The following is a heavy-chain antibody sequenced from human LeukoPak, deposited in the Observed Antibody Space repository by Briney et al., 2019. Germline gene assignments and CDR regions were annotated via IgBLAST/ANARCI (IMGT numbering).Heavy chain of an antibody. D-gene: IGHD2-15*01. V-gene: IGHV4-61*02. CDR2: IYTSGST. J-gene: IGHJ4*02. CDR3: ARDPEARLVYFDY. CDR1: GGSINSGSYY. Sequence: PSQTLSLTCTVSGGSINSGSYYWSWIRQPAGKGLEWIGRIYTSGSTNYNPSLKSRVTISVDTSKNQFSLKLSSVTAADTAVYYCARDPEARLVYFDYWGQGTLVTVSS.